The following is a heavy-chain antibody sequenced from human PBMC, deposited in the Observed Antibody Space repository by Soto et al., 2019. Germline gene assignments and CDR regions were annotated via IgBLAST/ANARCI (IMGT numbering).Heavy chain of an antibody. D-gene: IGHD2-15*01. J-gene: IGHJ5*02. Sequence: SETLSLTCTVSGGSISSYYWSWIRQPPGKGLEWIGYIYYSGSTNYNPSLKSRVTISVDTSKNQFSLKLSSVTAADTAVYYCARFDPAYTLDCSGGSRYLGGFDPWGQGTLVTVSS. CDR1: GGSISSYY. CDR2: IYYSGST. CDR3: ARFDPAYTLDCSGGSRYLGGFDP. V-gene: IGHV4-59*01.